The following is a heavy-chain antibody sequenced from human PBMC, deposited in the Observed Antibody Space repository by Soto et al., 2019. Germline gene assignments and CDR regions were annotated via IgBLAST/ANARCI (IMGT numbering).Heavy chain of an antibody. Sequence: PVGSLRLSCAASGFTFISYEMNCVLQSPVKVLEWVSYISSSGSTIYYADSVKGRFTISRDNAKNSLYLQMNSLRAEDTAVYYCARESYYYDSSGYYKFDYWGQGTLVTVSS. CDR1: GFTFISYE. D-gene: IGHD3-22*01. CDR2: ISSSGSTI. CDR3: ARESYYYDSSGYYKFDY. J-gene: IGHJ4*02. V-gene: IGHV3-48*03.